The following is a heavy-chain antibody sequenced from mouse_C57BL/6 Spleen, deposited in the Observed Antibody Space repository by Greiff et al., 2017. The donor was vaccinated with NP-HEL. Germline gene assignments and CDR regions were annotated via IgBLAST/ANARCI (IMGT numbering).Heavy chain of an antibody. CDR2: INPNNGGT. J-gene: IGHJ4*01. Sequence: EVQLQQSGPELVKPGASVKISCKASGYTFTDYYMNWVKQSHGKSLEWIGDINPNNGGTSYNQKFKGKATLTVDKSSSTAYMELRSLTSEDSAVYYCARFFSYYAMDYWGQGTSVTVSS. CDR3: ARFFSYYAMDY. V-gene: IGHV1-26*01. CDR1: GYTFTDYY.